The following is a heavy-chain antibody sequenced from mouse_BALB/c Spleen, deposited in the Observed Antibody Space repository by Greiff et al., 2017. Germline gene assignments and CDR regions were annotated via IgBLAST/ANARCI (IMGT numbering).Heavy chain of an antibody. J-gene: IGHJ1*01. CDR1: GYTFTSYW. CDR3: ARRDYGSSYGYFDV. D-gene: IGHD1-1*01. Sequence: QVQLQQSGAELVKPGAPVKLSCKASGYTFTSYWMNWVKQRPGRGLEWIGRIDPSDSETHYNQKFKDKATLTVDKSSSTAYIQLSSLTSEDSAVYYCARRDYGSSYGYFDVWGAGTTVTVSS. CDR2: IDPSDSET. V-gene: IGHV1-69*02.